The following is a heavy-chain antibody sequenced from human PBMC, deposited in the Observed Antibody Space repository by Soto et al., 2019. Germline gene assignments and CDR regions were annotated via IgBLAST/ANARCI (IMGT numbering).Heavy chain of an antibody. V-gene: IGHV3-7*01. D-gene: IGHD6-19*01. CDR1: GFTFSSYW. J-gene: IGHJ3*02. CDR2: IKQDGSEK. CDR3: AREAGYSSGRAGSAFDI. Sequence: PVGSLRLSCAASGFTFSSYWMSWVRQAPGKGLEWVANIKQDGSEKYYVDSVKGRFTISRDNAKNSLYLQMNSLRAEDTAVYYCAREAGYSSGRAGSAFDIWGQGTMVTVSS.